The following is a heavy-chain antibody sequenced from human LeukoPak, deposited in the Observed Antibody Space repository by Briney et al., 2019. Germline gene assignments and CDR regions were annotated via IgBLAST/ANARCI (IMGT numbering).Heavy chain of an antibody. Sequence: PSETLSLTCAVYGGSFSDYYWSWIRQPPGKGLEWIGEINHSGSTNYNPSLKSRVTISVDTSKNQFSLKLSSVTAADTAVYYCARSPSYCGGDYYSFYFDYWGQGTLVTVSS. J-gene: IGHJ4*02. V-gene: IGHV4-34*01. CDR2: INHSGST. CDR1: GGSFSDYY. CDR3: ARSPSYCGGDYYSFYFDY. D-gene: IGHD2-21*02.